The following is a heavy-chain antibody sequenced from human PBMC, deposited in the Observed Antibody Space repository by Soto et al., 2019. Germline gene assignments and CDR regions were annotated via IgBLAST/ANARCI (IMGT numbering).Heavy chain of an antibody. CDR3: TRRLEWLLSVGGMDV. D-gene: IGHD3-3*01. V-gene: IGHV3-73*01. J-gene: IGHJ6*02. Sequence: GGSLRLSCAASGFTFSGSAMHWVRQASGKGLERVGRIRSKANSYATAYAASVKGRFTISRDDSKNTAYLQMNSLKTEDTAVYYCTRRLEWLLSVGGMDVWGQGTTVTVSS. CDR2: IRSKANSYAT. CDR1: GFTFSGSA.